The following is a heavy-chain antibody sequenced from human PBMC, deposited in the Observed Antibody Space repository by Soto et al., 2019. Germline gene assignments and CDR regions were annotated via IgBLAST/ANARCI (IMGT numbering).Heavy chain of an antibody. Sequence: ASVKVSCKASGYTFTSYGISWVRQAPGQGLEWMGWISAYNGNTNYAQKLQGRVTMTTDTSTSTAYMELRSLRSDDTAVYYCARGGYCSSTSCYASSRFDPWGQGTLVTVSS. CDR1: GYTFTSYG. D-gene: IGHD2-2*01. CDR2: ISAYNGNT. J-gene: IGHJ5*02. CDR3: ARGGYCSSTSCYASSRFDP. V-gene: IGHV1-18*04.